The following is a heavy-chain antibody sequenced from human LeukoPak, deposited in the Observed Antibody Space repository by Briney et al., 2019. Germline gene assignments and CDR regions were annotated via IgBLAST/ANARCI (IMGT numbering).Heavy chain of an antibody. CDR1: GFTFSSLG. CDR2: ISGSGGST. V-gene: IGHV3-23*01. D-gene: IGHD3-22*01. Sequence: GGTLRLSCAASGFTFSSLGMSWVRQAPGKGLEWVSGISGSGGSTHYADSVKGRFTISRDNSKNTLYVQMNSLRVEDTAVYYCAKWAADYYDSSGYVDFWGQGTLVTVSS. CDR3: AKWAADYYDSSGYVDF. J-gene: IGHJ4*02.